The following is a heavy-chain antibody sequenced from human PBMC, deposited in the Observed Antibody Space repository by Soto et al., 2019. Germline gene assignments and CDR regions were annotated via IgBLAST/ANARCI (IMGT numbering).Heavy chain of an antibody. CDR1: GGSISSSSYY. CDR2: IYYSGST. Sequence: SETLSLTCTVSGGSISSSSYYWGWIRQPPGKGLEWIGYIYYSGSTNYNPSLKSRVTISVDTSKNQFSLKLSSVTAADTAVYYCARSPYSGLFDYWGQGTLVTVSS. CDR3: ARSPYSGLFDY. J-gene: IGHJ4*02. V-gene: IGHV4-61*05. D-gene: IGHD3-10*01.